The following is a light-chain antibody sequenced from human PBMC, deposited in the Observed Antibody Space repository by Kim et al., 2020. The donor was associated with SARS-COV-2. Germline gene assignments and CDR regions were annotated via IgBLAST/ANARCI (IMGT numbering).Light chain of an antibody. Sequence: VSPGERATLACRASQRVSSKLAWYQQKPGQAPRLLIYGASTRATGIPARFSGSGYGTEFTLTISSLQSEDFAVYYCQQYNNWPPYTFGQGTKLEIK. CDR3: QQYNNWPPYT. CDR2: GAS. V-gene: IGKV3-15*01. J-gene: IGKJ2*01. CDR1: QRVSSK.